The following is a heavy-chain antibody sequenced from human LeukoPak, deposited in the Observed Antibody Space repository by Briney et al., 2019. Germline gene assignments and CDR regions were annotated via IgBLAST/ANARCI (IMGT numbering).Heavy chain of an antibody. Sequence: ASVKVSCKASGYTFTGYYMPWVRQAPGQGLEWMGGINPNSGGTNYAQKFQGRVTMTRDTTISTAYMELSRLRSDDAAVYYCARAPVSYYYDSSPFDYWGQGTLVTVSS. J-gene: IGHJ4*02. V-gene: IGHV1-2*02. CDR1: GYTFTGYY. CDR3: ARAPVSYYYDSSPFDY. CDR2: INPNSGGT. D-gene: IGHD3-22*01.